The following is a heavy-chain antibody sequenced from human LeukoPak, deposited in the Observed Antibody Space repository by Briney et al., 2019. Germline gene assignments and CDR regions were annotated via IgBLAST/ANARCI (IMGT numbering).Heavy chain of an antibody. CDR3: AREEPCSGGSCYYFDY. J-gene: IGHJ4*02. V-gene: IGHV1-69*13. D-gene: IGHD2-15*01. Sequence: SVKVSCKASGGTVSSYAISWVRQAPGQGLEWMGGIIPIFGTANYAQKFQGRVTITADESTSTAYMELSSLRSEDTAVYYCAREEPCSGGSCYYFDYWGQGTLVTVSS. CDR1: GGTVSSYA. CDR2: IIPIFGTA.